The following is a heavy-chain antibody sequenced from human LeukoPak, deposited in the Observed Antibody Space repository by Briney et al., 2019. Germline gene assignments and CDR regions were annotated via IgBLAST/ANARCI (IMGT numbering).Heavy chain of an antibody. V-gene: IGHV1-18*01. CDR2: ISGYNGNT. D-gene: IGHD3-10*01. CDR1: GYTFISYG. Sequence: ASVKVSCKASGYTFISYGINWVRQAPGQGLEWMGWISGYNGNTNYAQNLQGRVTMTRDTSTSTAYMELRSLRSDDTAVYYCARELGGAGSYFFPYYGMDVWGQETTVTVSS. J-gene: IGHJ6*02. CDR3: ARELGGAGSYFFPYYGMDV.